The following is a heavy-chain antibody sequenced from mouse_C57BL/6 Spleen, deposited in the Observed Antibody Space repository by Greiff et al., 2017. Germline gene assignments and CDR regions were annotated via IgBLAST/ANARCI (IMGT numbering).Heavy chain of an antibody. J-gene: IGHJ3*01. D-gene: IGHD4-1*02. Sequence: EVQLQQSGPELVKPGASVKIPCKASGYTFTDYNMDWVKQSHGKSLEWIGDINPNNGGTIYNQKFKGKAPLTVDKSSSTAYMELRSLTSEDTAVYYCARKRANWAWFAYWGQGTLVTVSA. CDR3: ARKRANWAWFAY. CDR1: GYTFTDYN. V-gene: IGHV1-18*01. CDR2: INPNNGGT.